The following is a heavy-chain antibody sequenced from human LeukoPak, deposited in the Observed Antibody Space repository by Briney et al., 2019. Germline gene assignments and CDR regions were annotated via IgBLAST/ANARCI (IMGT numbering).Heavy chain of an antibody. CDR1: GGSISTTSYY. Sequence: SETLSLTCNVSGGSISTTSYYCGWIRQPPGKGLEWIGTLYYNGITHYNPSLKSRVTISVDTSKNHFSLKLSSVTAADTAVYYCASECYEDDYYYYYMDVWGKGTTVTVSS. V-gene: IGHV4-39*02. CDR2: LYYNGIT. CDR3: ASECYEDDYYYYYMDV. D-gene: IGHD5-12*01. J-gene: IGHJ6*03.